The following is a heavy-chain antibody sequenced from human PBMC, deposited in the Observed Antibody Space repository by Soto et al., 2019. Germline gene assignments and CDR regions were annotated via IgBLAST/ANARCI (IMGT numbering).Heavy chain of an antibody. CDR1: GFSFNPYA. D-gene: IGHD5-12*01. V-gene: IGHV3-23*01. CDR2: ISARGGSS. Sequence: EVHLLESGGGLFQPGGSLRLSCAAPGFSFNPYAMVGARKAPGKGLGWVSVISARGGSSYFADSVKGRFTISRDNSKNVLSLEMNSLRAEDTAIYFCAKGSIEYSASVDNWGQGTLVLVSS. J-gene: IGHJ4*02. CDR3: AKGSIEYSASVDN.